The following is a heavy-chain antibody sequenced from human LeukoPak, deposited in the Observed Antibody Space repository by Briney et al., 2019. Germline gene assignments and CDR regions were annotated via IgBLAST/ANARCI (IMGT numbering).Heavy chain of an antibody. Sequence: SETLSLTCAVYGGSFSGYYWSWIRQPPGKGLEWIGEINHSGSTNYNPSLKSRVTISVDTSKNQFSLKLSSVTAADTALYYCARGFCADEICQVFTYWGQGTLVTVSS. V-gene: IGHV4-34*01. J-gene: IGHJ4*02. CDR3: ARGFCADEICQVFTY. CDR2: INHSGST. D-gene: IGHD2-21*01. CDR1: GGSFSGYY.